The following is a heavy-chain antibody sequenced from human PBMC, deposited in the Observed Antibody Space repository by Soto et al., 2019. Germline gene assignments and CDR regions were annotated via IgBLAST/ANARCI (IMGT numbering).Heavy chain of an antibody. CDR1: GFTFDDYA. J-gene: IGHJ4*02. CDR3: AKDRSPVVSNYFDY. Sequence: GGSLRLSCAASGFTFDDYAMHWVRQAPGKGLEWVSGISWNSGSIGYADSVKGRFTISRDNAKNSLYLQMNSLRAEDTALYYCAKDRSPVVSNYFDYWGQGTLVTVSS. CDR2: ISWNSGSI. D-gene: IGHD2-2*01. V-gene: IGHV3-9*01.